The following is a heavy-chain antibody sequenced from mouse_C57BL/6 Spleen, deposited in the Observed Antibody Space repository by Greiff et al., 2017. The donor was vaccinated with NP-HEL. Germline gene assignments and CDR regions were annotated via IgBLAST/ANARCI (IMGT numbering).Heavy chain of an antibody. D-gene: IGHD1-1*01. CDR2: IDTENGDT. CDR1: GFNIKDDY. Sequence: EVQVVESGAELVRPGASVKLSCTASGFNIKDDYMHWVKQRPEQGLEWIGWIDTENGDTEYASKFQGKATITADTSSNTAYLQLSSLTSEDTAVYYCTTWDYLAWFAYWGQGTLVTVSA. V-gene: IGHV14-4*01. J-gene: IGHJ3*01. CDR3: TTWDYLAWFAY.